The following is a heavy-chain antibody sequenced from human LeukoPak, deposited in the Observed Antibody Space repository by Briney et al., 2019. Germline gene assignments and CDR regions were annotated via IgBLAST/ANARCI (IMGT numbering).Heavy chain of an antibody. V-gene: IGHV4-39*01. D-gene: IGHD1-1*01. CDR3: ARRWNDAFDY. CDR2: IYYSGRT. J-gene: IGHJ4*02. Sequence: SETLSLTRSVSGGSISSSSYYWGWIRQPPGKGLEWIGSIYYSGRTYYNPSLKSRVTISVDTSKNQFSLKLSSVTAADTAVYYCARRWNDAFDYWGQGTLVTVSS. CDR1: GGSISSSSYY.